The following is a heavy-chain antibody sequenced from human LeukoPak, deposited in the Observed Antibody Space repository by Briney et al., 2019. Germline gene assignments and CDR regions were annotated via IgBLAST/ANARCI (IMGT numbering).Heavy chain of an antibody. V-gene: IGHV1-46*01. Sequence: ASVKVSCKASGYTFTSYYMHWVRQAPGQGLEWMGIINPSGGSTSYAQKFQGRVTMTRDTSTSTVYMEPRSLRSEDTAVYYCARGKGTYDSSGYYYFVGNYWGQGTLVTVSS. CDR2: INPSGGST. D-gene: IGHD3-22*01. CDR3: ARGKGTYDSSGYYYFVGNY. J-gene: IGHJ4*02. CDR1: GYTFTSYY.